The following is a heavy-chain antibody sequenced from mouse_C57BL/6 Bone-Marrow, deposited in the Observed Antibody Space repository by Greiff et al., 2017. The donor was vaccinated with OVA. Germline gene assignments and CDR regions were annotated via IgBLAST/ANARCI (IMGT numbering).Heavy chain of an antibody. V-gene: IGHV1-19*01. CDR2: INPYNGGT. CDR3: ARSWGPYYFDY. Sequence: EVQLQQSGPVLVKPGASVKMSCKASGYTFTDYYMNWVKQSHGKSLEWIGVINPYNGGTSYNQKFKGKATLTVDKSSSTAYMELNSLTSEDSAVYYCARSWGPYYFDYWGQGTTLTVSS. CDR1: GYTFTDYY. J-gene: IGHJ2*01.